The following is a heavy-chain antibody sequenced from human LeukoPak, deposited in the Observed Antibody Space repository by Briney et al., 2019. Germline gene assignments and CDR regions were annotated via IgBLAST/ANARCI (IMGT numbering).Heavy chain of an antibody. V-gene: IGHV4-59*01. J-gene: IGHJ4*02. CDR3: ARDLRGTSCYDY. CDR1: GGSMSNYY. CDR2: IYYSGST. Sequence: SETLSLTCTVSGGSMSNYYWSWIRQPPGKGLEWIGYIYYSGSTNYNPSLKSRVTISVDTSKNQFSLILSSVTAADTAVYYCARDLRGTSCYDYWGPGTLVTVSS. D-gene: IGHD2-2*01.